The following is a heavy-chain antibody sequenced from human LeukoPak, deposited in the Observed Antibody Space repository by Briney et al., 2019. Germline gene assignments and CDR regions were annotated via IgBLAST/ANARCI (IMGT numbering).Heavy chain of an antibody. J-gene: IGHJ4*02. CDR3: ARAREHDFWSGYIWNFDY. CDR2: ISSSSSYI. CDR1: GFTFSSYS. Sequence: PGGSLRLSCAASGFTFSSYSMNWVRQAPGKGLEWVSSISSSSSYIYYADSVEGRFTISRDNAKNSLYLQMNSLRAEDTAVYYCARAREHDFWSGYIWNFDYWGQGTLVTVSS. V-gene: IGHV3-21*01. D-gene: IGHD3-3*01.